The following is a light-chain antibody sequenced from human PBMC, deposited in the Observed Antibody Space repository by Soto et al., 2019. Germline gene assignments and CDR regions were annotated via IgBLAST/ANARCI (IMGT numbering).Light chain of an antibody. CDR3: SAYTITSPYV. J-gene: IGLJ1*01. CDR1: SSDVGAYNY. V-gene: IGLV2-14*03. CDR2: DVS. Sequence: QSALTQPASVSGSPGQSISISCTGTSSDVGAYNYISWYQQHPGKAPKLIIYDVSNRPSGVSSRFSGSKSGNTASLTISGLQAEDGADYYCSAYTITSPYVFGTGTKLTVL.